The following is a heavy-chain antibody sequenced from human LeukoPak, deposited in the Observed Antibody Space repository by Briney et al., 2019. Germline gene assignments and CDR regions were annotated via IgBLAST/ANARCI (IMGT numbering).Heavy chain of an antibody. V-gene: IGHV1-18*01. Sequence: ASVKVSCKASGYTFTSYGISWVRQDPGQGLEWMGWISAYNGNTNYAQKLQGRVTMTTDTSTSTAYMELRSLRSDDTAVYYCARDRAAAGPEDWFDPWGQGTLVTVSS. CDR1: GYTFTSYG. CDR3: ARDRAAAGPEDWFDP. D-gene: IGHD6-13*01. J-gene: IGHJ5*02. CDR2: ISAYNGNT.